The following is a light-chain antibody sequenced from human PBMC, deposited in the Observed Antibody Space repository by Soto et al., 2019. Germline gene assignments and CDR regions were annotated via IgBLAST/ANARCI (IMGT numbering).Light chain of an antibody. CDR3: AAWDDSLSGPGV. Sequence: VLTHPASVSGSPGQSITISCPGTSSDDGGYNSVSWYQQHPGKAPKLMIYDVSNRPSGVSNRFSGSKSGTSASLAISGLRSEDEADYYCAAWDDSLSGPGVFGTGTKVTVL. CDR2: DVS. J-gene: IGLJ1*01. V-gene: IGLV2-14*03. CDR1: SSDDGGYNS.